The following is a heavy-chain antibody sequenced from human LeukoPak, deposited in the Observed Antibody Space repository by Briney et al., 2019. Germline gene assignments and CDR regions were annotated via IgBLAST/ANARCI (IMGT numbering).Heavy chain of an antibody. D-gene: IGHD3-16*01. CDR3: ARDNPFKYDYVN. Sequence: SSETLSLTCTVSGYSISSGYYWGWIRQPPGKGLEWIGSIYHSGSTNYNPSLKSRVTMSVDTSKNQFSLKLSSVTAADTAVYYCARDNPFKYDYVNWGQGTMVTVSS. CDR2: IYHSGST. J-gene: IGHJ3*01. CDR1: GYSISSGYY. V-gene: IGHV4-38-2*02.